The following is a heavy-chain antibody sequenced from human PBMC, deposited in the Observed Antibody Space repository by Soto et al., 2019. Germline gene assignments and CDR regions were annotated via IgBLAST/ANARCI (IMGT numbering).Heavy chain of an antibody. CDR1: GYSFTSYW. CDR3: ARLYLYTAMPAYYYYYMDV. CDR2: IYPGDSDT. V-gene: IGHV5-51*01. Sequence: GESLKISCKGSGYSFTSYWIGWVRQMPGKGLEWMGIIYPGDSDTRYSPSFQGQVTISADKSISTAYLQWSSLKASDTAMYYCARLYLYTAMPAYYYYYMDVWGKGTTVTVSS. J-gene: IGHJ6*03. D-gene: IGHD5-18*01.